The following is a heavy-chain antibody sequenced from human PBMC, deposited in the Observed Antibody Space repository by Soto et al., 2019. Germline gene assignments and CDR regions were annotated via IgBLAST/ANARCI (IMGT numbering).Heavy chain of an antibody. CDR1: GFTFSSYA. J-gene: IGHJ4*02. CDR2: ISYDGSNK. Sequence: PGGSLRLSCAASGFTFSSYAMHWVRQAPGKGLEWVAVISYDGSNKYYADSVKGRFSISRDNSKSTLYVQMNSLRAEDTAVYYCARAQYYYDSSDYYWVGWGNYFDCWGQGTLVTVSS. D-gene: IGHD3-22*01. CDR3: ARAQYYYDSSDYYWVGWGNYFDC. V-gene: IGHV3-30-3*01.